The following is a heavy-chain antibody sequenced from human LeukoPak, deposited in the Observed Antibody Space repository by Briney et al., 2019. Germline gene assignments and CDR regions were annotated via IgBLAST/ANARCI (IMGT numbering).Heavy chain of an antibody. J-gene: IGHJ3*02. CDR3: ARGGSYLSAFDI. D-gene: IGHD1-26*01. V-gene: IGHV3-21*04. CDR2: ISTSSSYI. CDR1: GFTFSSYS. Sequence: GGSLRLSCAASGFTFSSYSMNWVRQAPGKGLQWVSSISTSSSYIYYAESVKGRFTISRDNSKNTLYLQMNSLRAEDTAVYYCARGGSYLSAFDIWGQGTMVTVSS.